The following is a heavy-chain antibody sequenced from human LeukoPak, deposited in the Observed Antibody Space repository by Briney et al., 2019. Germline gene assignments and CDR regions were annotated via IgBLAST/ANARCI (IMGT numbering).Heavy chain of an antibody. CDR2: IWYDGSNK. Sequence: PGGSLRLSCAAFGFTFSSYGMHWVRQAPGKGLEWVAVIWYDGSNKYYADSVKGRFTISRDNSKNTLYLQMNSLRAEDTAVYYCARDGYYYDSSGYYFDYWGQGTLVTVSS. CDR1: GFTFSSYG. J-gene: IGHJ4*02. D-gene: IGHD3-22*01. CDR3: ARDGYYYDSSGYYFDY. V-gene: IGHV3-33*01.